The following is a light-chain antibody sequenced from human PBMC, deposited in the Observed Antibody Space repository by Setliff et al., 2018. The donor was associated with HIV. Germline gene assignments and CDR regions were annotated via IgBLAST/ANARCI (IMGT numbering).Light chain of an antibody. CDR3: QVWDSSSDHPVV. CDR2: YDY. J-gene: IGLJ2*01. Sequence: SYELTQPPSVSVAPGKTARITCGGHNIGSKSVHWYQQKPGQAPVLAIYYDYDRASGIPERFSGSNSGNTATLTISRVEDGDEADYYCQVWDSSSDHPVVFGGGTKGTVL. V-gene: IGLV3-21*04. CDR1: NIGSKS.